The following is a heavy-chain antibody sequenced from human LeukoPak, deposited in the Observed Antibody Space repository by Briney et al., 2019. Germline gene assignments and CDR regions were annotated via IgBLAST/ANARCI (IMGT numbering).Heavy chain of an antibody. CDR1: GFTFSDYY. CDR2: ISSSGSTI. J-gene: IGHJ5*02. V-gene: IGHV3-11*01. Sequence: GGSLRLSCAASGFTFSDYYMSWICQAPGKGLEWVSYISSSGSTIYYADSVKGRFTISRDNAKNSLYLQMNSLRAEDTAVYYCARAHGILYNWFDPWGQGTLVTVSS. D-gene: IGHD1-14*01. CDR3: ARAHGILYNWFDP.